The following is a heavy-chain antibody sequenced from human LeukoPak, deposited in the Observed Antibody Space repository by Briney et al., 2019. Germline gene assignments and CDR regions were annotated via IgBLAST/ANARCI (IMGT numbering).Heavy chain of an antibody. D-gene: IGHD3-22*01. Sequence: GGSLRLSCAASGFTFTNYAMTWVRQAPGKGLEWVSSISGSGNTYYADSAKGRFTISRDNSKNTLSLQMNSLRAEDTAVYYCAKGGTGSGYSRIDSRGQGTLVTVSS. J-gene: IGHJ4*02. CDR2: ISGSGNT. CDR1: GFTFTNYA. V-gene: IGHV3-23*01. CDR3: AKGGTGSGYSRIDS.